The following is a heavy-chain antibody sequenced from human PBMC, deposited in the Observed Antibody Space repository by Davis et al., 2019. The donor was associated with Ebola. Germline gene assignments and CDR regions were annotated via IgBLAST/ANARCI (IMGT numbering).Heavy chain of an antibody. J-gene: IGHJ4*02. CDR1: GFTFSSSW. CDR3: ARAPAGRWRWPATACDY. CDR2: INSDGSST. Sequence: GESLKISCAASGFTFSSSWMHWVRHVPGKGLVWVSRINSDGSSTIYADSVKGRFTISRDNAKNSLYLQLNSLRPEDTALYYCARAPAGRWRWPATACDYWGQGTLVTVSS. V-gene: IGHV3-74*01. D-gene: IGHD5-24*01.